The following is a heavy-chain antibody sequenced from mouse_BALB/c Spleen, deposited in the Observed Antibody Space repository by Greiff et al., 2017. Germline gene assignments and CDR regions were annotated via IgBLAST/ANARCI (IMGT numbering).Heavy chain of an antibody. CDR3: ANGGDGYAMDY. CDR2: IYPGSGNT. J-gene: IGHJ4*01. D-gene: IGHD2-3*01. Sequence: QVQLQQSGAELARPGASVKLSCKASGYTFTDYYINWVKQRTGQGLEWIGEIYPGSGNTYYNEKFKGKATLTADKSSSTAYMQLSSLTSEDSAVYFCANGGDGYAMDYWGQGTSVTVSS. CDR1: GYTFTDYY. V-gene: IGHV1-77*01.